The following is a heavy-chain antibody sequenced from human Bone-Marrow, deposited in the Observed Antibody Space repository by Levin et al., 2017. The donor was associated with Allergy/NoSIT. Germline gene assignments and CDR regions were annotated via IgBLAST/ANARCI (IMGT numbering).Heavy chain of an antibody. CDR2: ISTSGDTI. J-gene: IGHJ4*02. D-gene: IGHD2-15*01. V-gene: IGHV3-11*01. CDR3: SVLFY. CDR1: GFTFSDFY. Sequence: GESLKISCAASGFTFSDFYVTWVRQAPGKGLEWVSYISTSGDTIDYADSVKGRFTISRDNAKNSLYLQMNSLRAEDTAVYYCSVLFYWGQGALVTVAS.